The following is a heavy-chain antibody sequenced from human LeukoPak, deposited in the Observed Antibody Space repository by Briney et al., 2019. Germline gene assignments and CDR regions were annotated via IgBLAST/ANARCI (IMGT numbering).Heavy chain of an antibody. CDR1: GGSVSGYY. Sequence: SETLSLTCVVSGGSVSGYYWGWIRQPPGRGLEWIGYVYYSGSTNYNPSLKSRVTISVDTSKNQFSLKLSSVTAADTAVYYCARGLGAMGYYYYGMDVWGQGTTVTVSS. V-gene: IGHV4-59*02. D-gene: IGHD5-18*01. CDR2: VYYSGST. CDR3: ARGLGAMGYYYYGMDV. J-gene: IGHJ6*02.